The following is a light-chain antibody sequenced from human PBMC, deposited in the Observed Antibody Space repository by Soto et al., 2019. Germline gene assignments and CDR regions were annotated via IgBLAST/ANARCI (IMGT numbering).Light chain of an antibody. CDR1: SGYSNYK. CDR3: GADHGSGSNFVYVV. Sequence: QPMLTQPPSASASLGASVTLTCTLSSGYSNYKVDWYQQRPGKGPRFVMRVGTGGIVGSKGDGIPDRFSVLGSGLNRYLTIKNIQEEDESDYHCGADHGSGSNFVYVVFGGGTKLTVL. CDR2: VGTGGIVG. V-gene: IGLV9-49*01. J-gene: IGLJ2*01.